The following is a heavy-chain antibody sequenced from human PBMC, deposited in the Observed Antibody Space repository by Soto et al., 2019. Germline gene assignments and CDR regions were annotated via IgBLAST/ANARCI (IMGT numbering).Heavy chain of an antibody. CDR2: IYSGGST. Sequence: PGGSLRLSCAASGFTVSSNYMSWVRQAPGKGLEWVSVIYSGGSTYYADSVKGRFTISRDNSKNTLYLQMNNLRAEDTAVYYCARATGQLRRAFDIWGQGTMVTVSS. D-gene: IGHD1-1*01. J-gene: IGHJ3*02. CDR3: ARATGQLRRAFDI. V-gene: IGHV3-66*01. CDR1: GFTVSSNY.